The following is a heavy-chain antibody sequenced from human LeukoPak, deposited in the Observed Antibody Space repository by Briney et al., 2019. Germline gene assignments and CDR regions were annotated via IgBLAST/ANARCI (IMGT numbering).Heavy chain of an antibody. CDR2: INPNSGGT. V-gene: IGHV1-2*04. J-gene: IGHJ4*02. CDR1: GYTFTGYY. D-gene: IGHD4-17*01. CDR3: ARQTTVTTFDY. Sequence: ASVKVSCKASGYTFTGYYMHWVRQAPGQGLEWKGWINPNSGGTNYAQKFQGWVTMTRDTSISTAYMELSRLRSDDTAVYYCARQTTVTTFDYWGQGTLVTVSS.